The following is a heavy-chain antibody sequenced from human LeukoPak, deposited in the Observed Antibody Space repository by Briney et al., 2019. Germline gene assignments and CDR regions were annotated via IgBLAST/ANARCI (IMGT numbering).Heavy chain of an antibody. CDR1: GFTFSGYW. CDR3: ARGEYGSGSYHIDY. D-gene: IGHD3-10*01. CDR2: IKSDGSIT. Sequence: PGGSLRLSCAASGFTFSGYWMHWVRHAPGKGLVWVSRIKSDGSITIYADSVKGRVTISRDNAKNSVYLQVNSLRAEDTAVYYCARGEYGSGSYHIDYWGQGTLVTVSS. J-gene: IGHJ4*02. V-gene: IGHV3-74*01.